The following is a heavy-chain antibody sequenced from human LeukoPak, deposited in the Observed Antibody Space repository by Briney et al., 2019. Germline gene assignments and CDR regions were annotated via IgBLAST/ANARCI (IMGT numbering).Heavy chain of an antibody. J-gene: IGHJ3*01. CDR2: IRYDGSKK. CDR3: AKDRRYYDGSSYYSHDGFDL. CDR1: GFTLSSYG. Sequence: GGSLRLSCAVSGFTLSSYGMHWVRQAPGKGREGVAYIRYDGSKKNYADSVKVRFHISRDNSKNTLYLQMNSLRAEDTAVYYCAKDRRYYDGSSYYSHDGFDLWGQGTMVTVSS. V-gene: IGHV3-30*02. D-gene: IGHD3-22*01.